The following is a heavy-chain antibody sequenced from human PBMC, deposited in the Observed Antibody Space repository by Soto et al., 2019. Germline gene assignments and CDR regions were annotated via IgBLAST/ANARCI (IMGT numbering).Heavy chain of an antibody. CDR2: ISAYNGNT. V-gene: IGHV1-18*01. CDR1: GYTFTSYG. Sequence: QVQLVQSGAEVKEPGASVKVSCKASGYTFTSYGISWVRQAPGQGLEWMGWISAYNGNTNYAQKLQGRVTMTTDTSTSTAYMELRSLRSDDTAVYYCARARYCSSTSCYVPLYYWGQGTLVTVSS. D-gene: IGHD2-2*01. J-gene: IGHJ4*02. CDR3: ARARYCSSTSCYVPLYY.